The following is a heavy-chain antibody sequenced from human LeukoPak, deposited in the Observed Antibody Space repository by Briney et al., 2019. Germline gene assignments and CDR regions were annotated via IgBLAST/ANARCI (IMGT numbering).Heavy chain of an antibody. D-gene: IGHD3-10*01. V-gene: IGHV1-2*02. CDR3: ARSLWFGEGVFDY. J-gene: IGHJ4*02. CDR2: INPYSGGT. Sequence: ASVKVSCKASGYTFTGYYMRWVRQAPGQGLEWVGWINPYSGGTKYAQKFQDRVTMTRDTPISTAYMELSSLRSEDTAVYYCARSLWFGEGVFDYWGQGTLVTVPS. CDR1: GYTFTGYY.